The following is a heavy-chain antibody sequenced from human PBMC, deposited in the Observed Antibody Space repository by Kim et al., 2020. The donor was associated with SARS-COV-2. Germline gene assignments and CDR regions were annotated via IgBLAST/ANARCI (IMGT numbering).Heavy chain of an antibody. Sequence: GGSLRLSCAASGFHFGSFGMNWVRQAPGKGLEWVAVIWYDGSHQYYADSVKGRFTISRDNSKNTFYLQMNNLRPEDTALYFCARYLGGCGGYKCSYYFDIWGQGVLVTVSS. CDR1: GFHFGSFG. CDR2: IWYDGSHQ. J-gene: IGHJ4*02. CDR3: ARYLGGCGGYKCSYYFDI. D-gene: IGHD2-21*01. V-gene: IGHV3-33*01.